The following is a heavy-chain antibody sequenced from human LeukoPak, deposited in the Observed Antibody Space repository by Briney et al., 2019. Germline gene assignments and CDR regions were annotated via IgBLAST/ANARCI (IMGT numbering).Heavy chain of an antibody. CDR3: ARRAGIYSHPYDY. Sequence: PGGSLRLSCAASELTVSSNCMTWVRQAPGKGLEWVSFIYSDGSTYYADSVRGRFTISRDNSKNTLFPQMNSLRAEDTAVYYCARRAGIYSHPYDYWGQGTLVTVSS. D-gene: IGHD1-14*01. CDR2: IYSDGST. J-gene: IGHJ4*02. CDR1: ELTVSSNC. V-gene: IGHV3-53*01.